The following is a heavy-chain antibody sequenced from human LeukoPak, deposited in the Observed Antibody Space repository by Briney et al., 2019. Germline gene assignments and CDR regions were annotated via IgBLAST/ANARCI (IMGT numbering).Heavy chain of an antibody. V-gene: IGHV4-4*07. CDR1: GGSISSYY. CDR3: ARERGDSWFGELVYYYYYMDV. CDR2: IYTSGST. Sequence: SETLSLTCTVSGGSISSYYWSWIRQPAGKGLEWIGRIYTSGSTNYNPSLKSRVTMSVDTSKNQFSLKLSSVTAADTAVYYCARERGDSWFGELVYYYYYMDVWGKGTTVTISS. J-gene: IGHJ6*03. D-gene: IGHD3-10*01.